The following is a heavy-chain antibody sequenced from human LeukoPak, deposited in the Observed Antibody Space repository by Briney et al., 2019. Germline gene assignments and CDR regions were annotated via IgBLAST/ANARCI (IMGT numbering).Heavy chain of an antibody. CDR2: ISSSGSTI. CDR1: GFTFSSYE. CDR3: ARSSTAPDAFDI. D-gene: IGHD4-17*01. V-gene: IGHV3-48*03. Sequence: GGSLRLSCAASGFTFSSYEMNWVRQAPGKGLVGVSYISSSGSTIYYADSVKGRFTISRDNAKNSLYLQMNSLRAEDTAVYYCARSSTAPDAFDIWGQGTMVTVSS. J-gene: IGHJ3*02.